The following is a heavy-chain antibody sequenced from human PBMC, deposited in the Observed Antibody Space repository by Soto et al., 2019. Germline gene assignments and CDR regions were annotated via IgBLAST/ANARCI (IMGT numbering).Heavy chain of an antibody. CDR2: IYSGGNP. D-gene: IGHD2-21*01. CDR3: ARGPNSDC. V-gene: IGHV3-53*01. CDR1: GFSVGGNY. Sequence: GGSLRLSCAASGFSVGGNYMSWVRQAPGKGLELVSLIYSGGNPFYADSMKGRFTLSRDNSNNMLYLQMDSLRAEDTAVYYCARGPNSDCWGQGTLVTGSS. J-gene: IGHJ4*02.